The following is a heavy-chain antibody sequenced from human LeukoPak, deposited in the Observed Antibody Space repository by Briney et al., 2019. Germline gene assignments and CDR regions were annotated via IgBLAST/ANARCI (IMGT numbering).Heavy chain of an antibody. CDR3: ARGGLRGYCSSTSCYGGY. D-gene: IGHD2-2*01. CDR2: ISSSGSTI. Sequence: QTGGSLRLSCAASGFTFSSYAMSWVRQAPRKGLEWVSYISSSGSTIYYADSVKGRFTISRDNAKNSLYLQMNSLRAEDTAVYYCARGGLRGYCSSTSCYGGYWGQGTLVTVSS. CDR1: GFTFSSYA. J-gene: IGHJ4*02. V-gene: IGHV3-48*04.